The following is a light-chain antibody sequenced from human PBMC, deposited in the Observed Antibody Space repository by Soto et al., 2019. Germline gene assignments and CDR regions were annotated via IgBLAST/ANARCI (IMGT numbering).Light chain of an antibody. CDR3: CSYVGARTYV. J-gene: IGLJ1*01. Sequence: QSVLTQPASVSGSPGQSITISCSGSISDVGSSGPVSWYQHHPGQVPKLIIYEGSRRPSGVSSRFSGSKTGKTASLTITGLQAEDEANYYCCSYVGARTYVFGTGTNVTVL. CDR2: EGS. CDR1: ISDVGSSGP. V-gene: IGLV2-23*01.